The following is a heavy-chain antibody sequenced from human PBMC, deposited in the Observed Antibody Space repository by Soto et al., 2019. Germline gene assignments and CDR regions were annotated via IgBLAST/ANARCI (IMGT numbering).Heavy chain of an antibody. D-gene: IGHD5-12*01. V-gene: IGHV1-69*06. Sequence: SVKVSCKASGGTFSSYAISWVRQAPGQGLEWMGGIIPIFGTANYAQKFQGRVTITADKSTSTAYVELSSLRSEDTAVYYCARELSPKRWLQFNYWGQGTLVTVSS. CDR1: GGTFSSYA. CDR3: ARELSPKRWLQFNY. J-gene: IGHJ4*02. CDR2: IIPIFGTA.